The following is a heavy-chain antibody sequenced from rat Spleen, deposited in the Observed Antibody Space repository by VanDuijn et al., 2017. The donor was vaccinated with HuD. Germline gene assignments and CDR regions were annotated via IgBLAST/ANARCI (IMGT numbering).Heavy chain of an antibody. V-gene: IGHV3-1*01. CDR1: GYSITSNY. CDR2: ITYSGNT. J-gene: IGHJ3*01. Sequence: EVQLQESGPGLVKPSQSLSLTCSVTGYSITSNYWGWIRKFPGNKMEWMGYITYSGNTSHNPSLKSRISITRDTSKNQFFLQLNSVITEDTATYYCASVNYPREDWFAYWGQGTLVTVSS. D-gene: IGHD1-4*01. CDR3: ASVNYPREDWFAY.